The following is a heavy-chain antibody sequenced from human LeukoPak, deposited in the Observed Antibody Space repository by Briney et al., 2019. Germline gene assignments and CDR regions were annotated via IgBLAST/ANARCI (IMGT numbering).Heavy chain of an antibody. CDR3: TRGQLYPYGPEFDF. J-gene: IGHJ4*02. CDR1: GFNFGDYN. D-gene: IGHD3-10*01. Sequence: GGSLRLSCTASGFNFGDYNMNWVRRAPGKGRGWEGYIRAKTHDGTADYAASVKGRFTISRDDSKSIAYLQMTGLDSEDTAVYYCTRGQLYPYGPEFDFWGQGTLVTVSS. V-gene: IGHV3-49*04. CDR2: IRAKTHDGTA.